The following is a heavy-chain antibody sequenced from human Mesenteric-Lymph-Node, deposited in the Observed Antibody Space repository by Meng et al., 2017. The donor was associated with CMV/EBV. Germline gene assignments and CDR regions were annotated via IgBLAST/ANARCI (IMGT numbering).Heavy chain of an antibody. D-gene: IGHD1-26*01. CDR2: INQDGSAK. Sequence: GESLKISCVDSGFTFSNYWMSWVRQAPGKGLEWVANINQDGSAKYYADSVKGRFTISRDNAKNSLSLQMNSLRAEDTAVYYCARHHYHGFPIWGQGTKVTVSS. CDR1: GFTFSNYW. CDR3: ARHHYHGFPI. J-gene: IGHJ3*02. V-gene: IGHV3-7*01.